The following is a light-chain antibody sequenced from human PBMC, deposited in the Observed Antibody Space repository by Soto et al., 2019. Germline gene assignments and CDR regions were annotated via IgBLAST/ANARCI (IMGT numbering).Light chain of an antibody. CDR1: QGISSY. J-gene: IGKJ5*01. CDR2: AAS. Sequence: DIQLTQSPSFLSASVGDRVTITCRASQGISSYLTWYQQKPGKAPKLPIFAASTLQSGVPSRFSGSGSGTDFNLTISSLQPEDFATYHCQQLNSYPITLGQGTRLEIK. CDR3: QQLNSYPIT. V-gene: IGKV1-9*01.